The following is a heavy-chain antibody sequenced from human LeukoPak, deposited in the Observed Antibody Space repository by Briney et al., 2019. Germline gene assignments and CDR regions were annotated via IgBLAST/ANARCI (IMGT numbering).Heavy chain of an antibody. CDR3: AMGLPEVYYYYGMDV. CDR1: GGTFSSYA. V-gene: IGHV1-69*13. CDR2: IIPIFGTA. J-gene: IGHJ6*02. D-gene: IGHD2-21*02. Sequence: EASVKVSCKASGGTFSSYAISWVRQAPGQGLEWMGGIIPIFGTANYAQKFQGRVTITADESTSTAYMELSSLRSEDTAVYYCAMGLPEVYYYYGMDVWGQGTTVTVSS.